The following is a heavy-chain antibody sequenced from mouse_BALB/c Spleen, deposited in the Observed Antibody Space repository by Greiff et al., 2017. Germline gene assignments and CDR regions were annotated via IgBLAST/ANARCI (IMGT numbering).Heavy chain of an antibody. CDR3: ARAGYDDGGFDY. CDR2: ISSGGGST. V-gene: IGHV5-12-1*01. Sequence: EVKVVESGGGLVKPGGSLKLSCAASGFAFSSYDMSWVRQTPEKRLEWVAYISSGGGSTYYPDTVKGRFTISRDNAKNTLYLQMSSLKSEDTAMYYCARAGYDDGGFDYWGQGTTLTVSS. D-gene: IGHD2-2*01. J-gene: IGHJ2*01. CDR1: GFAFSSYD.